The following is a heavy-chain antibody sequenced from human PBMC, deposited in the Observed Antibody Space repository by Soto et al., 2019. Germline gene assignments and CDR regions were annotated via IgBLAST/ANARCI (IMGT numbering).Heavy chain of an antibody. D-gene: IGHD6-13*01. CDR2: ISSDGTTK. CDR3: ARSSVHIAAAGRLDC. CDR1: GFAFRSHA. J-gene: IGHJ4*02. Sequence: GGSLRLSCTASGFAFRSHAMQWVRQAPGKGLEWVAVISSDGTTKYVADSLKGRFTISRDNFQNTMSLQMNNLRPEDTARYYCARSSVHIAAAGRLDCWGPGTLVTVSS. V-gene: IGHV3-30*14.